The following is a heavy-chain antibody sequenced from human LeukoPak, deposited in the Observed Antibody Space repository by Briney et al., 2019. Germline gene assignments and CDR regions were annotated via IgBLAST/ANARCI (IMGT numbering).Heavy chain of an antibody. CDR2: ISGSGGST. V-gene: IGHV3-23*01. CDR1: GFTFSSYA. D-gene: IGHD6-19*01. Sequence: PGGSLRLSCAASGFTFSSYAMSWVRQAPGKGLEWVSAISGSGGSTYYADSVKGRFTTSRDNSKNTLYLQMNSLRAEDTAVYYCAKAPKRGIAVAGTLGYWGQGTLVTVSS. J-gene: IGHJ4*02. CDR3: AKAPKRGIAVAGTLGY.